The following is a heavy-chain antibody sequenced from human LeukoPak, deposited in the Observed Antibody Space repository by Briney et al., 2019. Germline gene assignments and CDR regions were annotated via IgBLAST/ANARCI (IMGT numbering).Heavy chain of an antibody. CDR3: ARYSTPPNYDY. CDR2: ISSSSSYI. CDR1: GFTFSSYG. J-gene: IGHJ4*02. V-gene: IGHV3-21*01. Sequence: GGSLRLSCAASGFTFSSYGMHWVRQAPGKGLEWVSSISSSSSYIYYADSVKGRFTISRDNAKNSLYLQMNSLRAEDTAVYYCARYSTPPNYDYWGQGTLVTVSS. D-gene: IGHD4-11*01.